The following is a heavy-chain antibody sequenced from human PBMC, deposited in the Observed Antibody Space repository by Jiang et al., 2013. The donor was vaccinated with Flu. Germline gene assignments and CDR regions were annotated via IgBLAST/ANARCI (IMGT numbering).Heavy chain of an antibody. J-gene: IGHJ4*02. CDR3: AKDLWPRDTAMGYYFDY. CDR1: GFTFSSYA. Sequence: VQLVESGGGLVQPGGSLRLSCAASGFTFSSYAMSWVRQAPGKGLEWVSGISGSGGSTYYADSVKGRFTISRDNSKNTLYLQMNSLRAEDTAVYYCAKDLWPRDTAMGYYFDYWGQGTLVTVSS. D-gene: IGHD5-18*01. CDR2: ISGSGGST. V-gene: IGHV3-23*04.